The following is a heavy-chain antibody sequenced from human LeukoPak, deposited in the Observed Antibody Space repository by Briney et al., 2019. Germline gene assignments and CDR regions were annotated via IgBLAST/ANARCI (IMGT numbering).Heavy chain of an antibody. CDR1: GYTFTSYY. Sequence: ASVKVSCKASGYTFTSYYMHWVRQAPGQGLEWMGIINPSGGSTSYAQKFQGRVTMTRDTSTSTVYMELSSLRSEDTAVYYCAREYIVVVPAAFLDYWGQGTLVTVSS. CDR2: INPSGGST. J-gene: IGHJ4*02. CDR3: AREYIVVVPAAFLDY. V-gene: IGHV1-46*01. D-gene: IGHD2-2*01.